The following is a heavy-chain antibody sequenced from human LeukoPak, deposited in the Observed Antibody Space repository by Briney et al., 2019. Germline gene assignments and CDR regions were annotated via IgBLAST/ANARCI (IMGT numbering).Heavy chain of an antibody. CDR2: ISGDGGST. Sequence: GGSLRLSCAAPGFMFHDYAIHWVRQAPGKGLEWVSLISGDGGSTFYADSVKGRFTISRDNSKNSLYLQMSSLRSEDTALYYCAKDTPVIAHWGQGTTVTVSS. CDR3: AKDTPVIAH. J-gene: IGHJ6*02. CDR1: GFMFHDYA. V-gene: IGHV3-43*02.